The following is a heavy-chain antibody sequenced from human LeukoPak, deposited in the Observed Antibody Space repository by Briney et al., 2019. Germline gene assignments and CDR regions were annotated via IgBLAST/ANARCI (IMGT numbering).Heavy chain of an antibody. CDR1: GYTFTSNY. V-gene: IGHV1-46*01. CDR2: IYPRDGST. Sequence: GASVKVSCKASGYTFTSNYIHWVRQAPGQGLEWMGMIYPRDGSTSYAQKFQGRVTVTRDTSTSTVHMELSGLRSEDTAVYYCARDLAVAGKKKIGYFDLWGRGTLVTVSS. CDR3: ARDLAVAGKKKIGYFDL. D-gene: IGHD6-19*01. J-gene: IGHJ2*01.